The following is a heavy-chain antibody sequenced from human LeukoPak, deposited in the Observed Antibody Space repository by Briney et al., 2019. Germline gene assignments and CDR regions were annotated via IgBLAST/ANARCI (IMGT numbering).Heavy chain of an antibody. CDR1: GFTFSSYV. Sequence: GGSLRLSCAAPGFTFSSYVMSWVRQAPGKGLEWVSAISGSGGSTYYADSVKGRFTISRDNSKNTLYLQMNSLRAEDTAVYYCAKSLSGYYGSGSYYNNWGQGTLVTVSS. CDR2: ISGSGGST. CDR3: AKSLSGYYGSGSYYNN. D-gene: IGHD3-10*01. V-gene: IGHV3-23*01. J-gene: IGHJ4*02.